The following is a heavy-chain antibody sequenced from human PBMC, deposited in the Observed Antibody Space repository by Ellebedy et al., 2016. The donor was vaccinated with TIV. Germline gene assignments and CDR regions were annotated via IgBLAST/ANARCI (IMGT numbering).Heavy chain of an antibody. V-gene: IGHV3-7*01. CDR2: IKQDGSEK. CDR1: GFTFSSYA. CDR3: ARDEMATDY. J-gene: IGHJ4*02. Sequence: GGSLRLSCAASGFTFSSYAMSWVRQAPGKGLEWVANIKQDGSEKYYVDSVKGRFTISRDNAKNSLYLQMNSLSAEDTAVYFCARDEMATDYWGQGTLVTVSS. D-gene: IGHD5-24*01.